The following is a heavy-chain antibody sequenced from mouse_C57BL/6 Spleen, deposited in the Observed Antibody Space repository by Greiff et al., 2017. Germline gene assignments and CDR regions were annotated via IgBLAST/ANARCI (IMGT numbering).Heavy chain of an antibody. CDR3: ARPNWDWYFDV. V-gene: IGHV5-9*01. J-gene: IGHJ1*03. Sequence: LQQSGGGLVKPGGSLKLSCAASGFTFSSYTMSWVRQTPEKRLEWVATISGGGGNTYYPDSVKGRFTISRDNAKNTLYLQMSSLRSEDTALYYCARPNWDWYFDVWGTGTTVTVSS. CDR2: ISGGGGNT. D-gene: IGHD4-1*01. CDR1: GFTFSSYT.